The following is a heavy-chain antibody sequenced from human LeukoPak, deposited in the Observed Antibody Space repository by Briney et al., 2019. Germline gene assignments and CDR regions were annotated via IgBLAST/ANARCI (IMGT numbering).Heavy chain of an antibody. CDR3: AKDVQRGSPPTDY. V-gene: IGHV3-30*18. D-gene: IGHD1-26*01. CDR2: ISYDGSHK. J-gene: IGHJ4*02. CDR1: GFTFNNYG. Sequence: PGGSLRLSCVASGFTFNNYGIHWVRQAPGKGLEWVAVISYDGSHKYYADSVKGRFTISRDNSKNSLYLQMNSLRAEDTAVYYCAKDVQRGSPPTDYWGQGTLVTVSS.